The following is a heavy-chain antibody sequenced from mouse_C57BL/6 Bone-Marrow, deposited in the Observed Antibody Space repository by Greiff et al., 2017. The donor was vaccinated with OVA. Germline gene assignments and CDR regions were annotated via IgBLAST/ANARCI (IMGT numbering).Heavy chain of an antibody. J-gene: IGHJ3*01. CDR2: IWNDGST. Sequence: VKLVESGPGLVAPSQSLSISCTVSGFSLTSYGVHWVRQPPGKGLEWLVVIWNDGSTTYNSALQYRMSICTDNSKSQVFLKMNSLQTDDTAMYYCAIITTFAYWGQGTLVTVSA. CDR1: GFSLTSYG. D-gene: IGHD1-1*01. CDR3: AIITTFAY. V-gene: IGHV2-6*03.